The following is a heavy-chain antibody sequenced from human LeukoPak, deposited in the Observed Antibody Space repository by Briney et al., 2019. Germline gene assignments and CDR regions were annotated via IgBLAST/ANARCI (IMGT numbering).Heavy chain of an antibody. CDR2: INHSGST. CDR3: ARGHISGWFDP. J-gene: IGHJ5*02. CDR1: GGSFSGYY. D-gene: IGHD2-21*01. V-gene: IGHV4-34*01. Sequence: PSETLSLTCAVYGGSFSGYYWSWIRQPPGKGLEWIGEINHSGSTNYNPSLKSRVTISVDTSKNQFSLKLSSVTAADTAVYYCARGHISGWFDPWGQGTLVTVSS.